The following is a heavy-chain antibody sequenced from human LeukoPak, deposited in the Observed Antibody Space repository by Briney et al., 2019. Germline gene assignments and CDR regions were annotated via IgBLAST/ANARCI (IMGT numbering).Heavy chain of an antibody. CDR3: AKDLSAVAGTFDY. J-gene: IGHJ4*02. Sequence: GGSLRLSCAASGFTFDDYAMHWVRQAPGKCLEWVSGISWNSGSIGYADSVKGRFTISRDNAKNSLYLQMNSLRAEDTALYYCAKDLSAVAGTFDYWGQGTLVTVSS. CDR1: GFTFDDYA. D-gene: IGHD6-19*01. V-gene: IGHV3-9*01. CDR2: ISWNSGSI.